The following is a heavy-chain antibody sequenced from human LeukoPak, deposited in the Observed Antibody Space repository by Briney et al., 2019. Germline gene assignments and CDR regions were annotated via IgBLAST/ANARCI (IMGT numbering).Heavy chain of an antibody. J-gene: IGHJ4*02. Sequence: PGGSLRLSCAASGFTFSSYGMHWVRQAPGKGLEWVAVIWYDGSKKYYVDSVKGRFTISRDNSNNTLHLQMNSLTAEDTAVYYCVRAPYRWTFSGYENSGPEPDYWGQGTLVTVSS. V-gene: IGHV3-33*01. CDR3: VRAPYRWTFSGYENSGPEPDY. D-gene: IGHD5-12*01. CDR2: IWYDGSKK. CDR1: GFTFSSYG.